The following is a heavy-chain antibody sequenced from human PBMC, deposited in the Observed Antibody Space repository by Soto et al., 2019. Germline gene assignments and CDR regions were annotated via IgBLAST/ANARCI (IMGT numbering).Heavy chain of an antibody. CDR2: IYRGDTDT. CDR1: GYTFTNYW. J-gene: IGHJ6*02. V-gene: IGHV5-51*01. CDR3: ARYPTLTDYFFHGMDV. D-gene: IGHD4-17*01. Sequence: PGESLKTCCKGSGYTFTNYWIVWVRQLPGKGLERMGIIYRGDTDTRYSQSFQGEATISADRSSSTAYLQWSSLKASDTGMYYCARYPTLTDYFFHGMDVWGQGTTVTVSS.